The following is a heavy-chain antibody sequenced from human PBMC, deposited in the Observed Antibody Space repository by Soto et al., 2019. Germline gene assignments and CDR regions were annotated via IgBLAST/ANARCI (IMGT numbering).Heavy chain of an antibody. Sequence: PGGSLRLSCAASGFTFSSYWMHWVRQAPGKGLVWVSRINSDGSSTSYADSVKGRFTISRDNAKNTLYLQMNSLRAEDTAVYYCARDGYYDFWSGYSSYYGMDVWGQGTTVTVSS. CDR2: INSDGSST. D-gene: IGHD3-3*01. J-gene: IGHJ6*02. V-gene: IGHV3-74*01. CDR3: ARDGYYDFWSGYSSYYGMDV. CDR1: GFTFSSYW.